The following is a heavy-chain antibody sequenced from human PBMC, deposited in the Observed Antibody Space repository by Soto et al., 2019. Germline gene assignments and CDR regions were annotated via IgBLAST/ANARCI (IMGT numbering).Heavy chain of an antibody. V-gene: IGHV3-21*01. CDR2: ISTSSYYI. CDR3: ARVEYSSSSAIDY. CDR1: GFTFSNYN. D-gene: IGHD6-6*01. J-gene: IGHJ4*02. Sequence: EVQLVESGGGLVKPGGSLRLSCAASGFTFSNYNMNWVRQAPGKGLEWVSSISTSSYYIYYRDSLKGRFTISRDDAKSSLYLQMDSLRADDTAVYYCARVEYSSSSAIDYWGQGTLVTVSS.